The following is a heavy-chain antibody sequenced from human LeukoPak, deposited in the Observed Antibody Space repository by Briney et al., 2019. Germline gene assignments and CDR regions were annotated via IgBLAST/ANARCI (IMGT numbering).Heavy chain of an antibody. V-gene: IGHV3-33*01. CDR2: IWYDGSNK. J-gene: IGHJ4*02. Sequence: GGSLRLSCAASGFNFGSFVMHWVRQAPGKGLEWVAVIWYDGSNKYYADSVKGRFTISRGNSKNTLYLQMNSLRAEDTAVYYCARGPSAYPKCFDYWGQGTLVTVSS. CDR1: GFNFGSFV. D-gene: IGHD5-12*01. CDR3: ARGPSAYPKCFDY.